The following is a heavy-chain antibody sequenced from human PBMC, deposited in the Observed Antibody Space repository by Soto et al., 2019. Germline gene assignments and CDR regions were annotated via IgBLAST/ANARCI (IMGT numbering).Heavy chain of an antibody. CDR2: IYPGDSDT. J-gene: IGHJ6*02. V-gene: IGHV5-51*01. Sequence: GESLKISCKGSGYSFTTYWIGWVRQTPGKGLEWMGIIYPGDSDTRYSPSFQGQVTISADKSITTAYLQWSSLKASDTAMYYCARTAAAGKYYYGVDVWGQGTTVTVSS. D-gene: IGHD6-13*01. CDR1: GYSFTTYW. CDR3: ARTAAAGKYYYGVDV.